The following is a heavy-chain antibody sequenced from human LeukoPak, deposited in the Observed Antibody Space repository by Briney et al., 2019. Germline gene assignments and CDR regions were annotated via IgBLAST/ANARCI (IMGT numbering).Heavy chain of an antibody. CDR2: INHSGTT. D-gene: IGHD3-3*01. CDR1: GGSFSGYY. CDR3: ARRTVYYDFWSGSSPGDYYYYMAV. J-gene: IGHJ6*03. Sequence: SSETLSLTCSVYGGSFSGYYWSWVRQPPGKGLEWIGEINHSGTTKYNPSLESRVTLSVDPSNNQFSLKLRSVPAADTAVYYCARRTVYYDFWSGSSPGDYYYYMAVWDKGTTVTVS. V-gene: IGHV4-34*01.